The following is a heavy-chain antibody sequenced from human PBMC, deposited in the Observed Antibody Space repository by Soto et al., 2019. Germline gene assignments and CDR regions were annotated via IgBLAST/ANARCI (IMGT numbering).Heavy chain of an antibody. V-gene: IGHV3-48*03. CDR2: ISSSGSTI. D-gene: IGHD6-13*01. CDR3: ARARSSSWYRGYFDY. Sequence: PGGSLRLSCAASGFTFSFYWMNWVRQAPGKGLEWVSYISSSGSTIYYADSVKGRFTISRDNAKNSLYLQMNSLRAEDTAVYYCARARSSSWYRGYFDYWGQGTLVTVS. CDR1: GFTFSFYW. J-gene: IGHJ4*02.